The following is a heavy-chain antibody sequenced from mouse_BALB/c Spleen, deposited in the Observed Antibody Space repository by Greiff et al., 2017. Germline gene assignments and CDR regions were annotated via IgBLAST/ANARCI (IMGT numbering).Heavy chain of an antibody. J-gene: IGHJ4*01. D-gene: IGHD1-1*01. CDR1: GFTFSSYA. CDR2: ISSGGST. V-gene: IGHV5-6-5*01. CDR3: AREDCYVGYAMDY. Sequence: EVMLVESGGGLVKPGGSLKLSCAASGFTFSSYAMSWVRQTPEKRLEWVASISSGGSTYYPDSVKGRFTISRDNARNILYLQMSSLRSEDTAMYYCAREDCYVGYAMDYWGQGTSVTVSS.